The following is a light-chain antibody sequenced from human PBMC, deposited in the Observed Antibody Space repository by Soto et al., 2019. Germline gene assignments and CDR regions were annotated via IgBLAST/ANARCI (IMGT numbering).Light chain of an antibody. CDR3: QQYGTPIT. CDR2: GAS. Sequence: EIVMTQSPGTLSLSPGERATLSCGASQSISGSYVAWHQQKPGQAPMLLIYGASSSATDIPDRISGSASGADSTITISRLSPEDFAVYYWQQYGTPITFGRGTRLEIK. V-gene: IGKV3-20*01. CDR1: QSISGSY. J-gene: IGKJ5*01.